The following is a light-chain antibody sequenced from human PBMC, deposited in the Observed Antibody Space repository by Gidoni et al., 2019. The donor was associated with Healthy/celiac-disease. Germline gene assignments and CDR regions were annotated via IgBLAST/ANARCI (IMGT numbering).Light chain of an antibody. CDR1: QSISSW. Sequence: DIKMTQSPSTLSASVGYRVTITCRDSQSISSWLAWYQQKPGKAPKLLIYDASSLESGVPSRFSGSGSGTEFTLTISSLQPDDFATYYCQQYNSYLLTFGGGTKVEIK. J-gene: IGKJ4*01. CDR3: QQYNSYLLT. V-gene: IGKV1-5*01. CDR2: DAS.